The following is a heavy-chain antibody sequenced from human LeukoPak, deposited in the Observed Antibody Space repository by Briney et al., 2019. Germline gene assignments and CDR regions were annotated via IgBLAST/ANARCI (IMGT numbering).Heavy chain of an antibody. Sequence: SSETLSLTCTVSGVSISSYYWSWIRQTPGKGLEWIGHISYSGTTNYNPSLKSRVTISIDTSKNQFSLKLTSVTAADTAVYYCARVGYDTYYWYMDVWGKGTTVTVS. CDR1: GVSISSYY. V-gene: IGHV4-59*01. D-gene: IGHD5-12*01. CDR3: ARVGYDTYYWYMDV. J-gene: IGHJ6*03. CDR2: ISYSGTT.